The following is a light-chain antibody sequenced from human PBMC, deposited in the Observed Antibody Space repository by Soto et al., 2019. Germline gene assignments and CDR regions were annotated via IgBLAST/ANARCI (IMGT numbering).Light chain of an antibody. CDR3: SSYTSSSTVV. J-gene: IGLJ2*01. CDR1: SSDVGGYNY. Sequence: QSALTQPASVSGSPGQSITISCTGTSSDVGGYNYVSWYQQHPGKAPKLMIYDVSNRPSGASNRFSGSKSGNTASLTISGLQADDEADYYCSSYTSSSTVVFGGGTKLTVL. CDR2: DVS. V-gene: IGLV2-14*01.